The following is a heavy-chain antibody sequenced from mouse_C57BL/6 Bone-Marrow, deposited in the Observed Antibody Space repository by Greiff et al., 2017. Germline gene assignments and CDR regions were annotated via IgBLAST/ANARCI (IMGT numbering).Heavy chain of an antibody. CDR3: AKQRHGAMDY. CDR1: GFKLKNTY. Sequence: EVQLQQSVAELVRPGASVKLSCTASGFKLKNTYMHWVKQRPEPGLAWIGRIDPANGHTKYAPKFQCQATITAYTTSNTAYLQLSSLTSEDTAIYYCAKQRHGAMDYWGQGTSVTVSS. D-gene: IGHD1-2*01. V-gene: IGHV14-3*01. CDR2: IDPANGHT. J-gene: IGHJ4*01.